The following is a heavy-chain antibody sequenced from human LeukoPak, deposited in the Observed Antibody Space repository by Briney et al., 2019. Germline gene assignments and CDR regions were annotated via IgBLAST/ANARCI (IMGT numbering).Heavy chain of an antibody. D-gene: IGHD1-7*01. CDR1: GGSFSNHY. CDR2: IYHTGST. V-gene: IGHV4-59*11. Sequence: SETLSLTCTVSGGSFSNHYWSWIRQPPGKGLEGIGYIYHTGSTNYNPSLKSRFTISVDTSKTHFSLKLSSVTAADTDVYYCARGNYVDWFDPWGQGTQATVSS. CDR3: ARGNYVDWFDP. J-gene: IGHJ5*02.